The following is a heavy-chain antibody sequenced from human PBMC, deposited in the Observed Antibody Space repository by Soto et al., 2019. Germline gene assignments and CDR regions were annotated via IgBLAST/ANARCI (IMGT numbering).Heavy chain of an antibody. CDR3: ARVSNRYCSGGSCLYYFYY. CDR1: GYTITSYD. D-gene: IGHD2-15*01. CDR2: MNPNSGNT. V-gene: IGHV1-8*01. Sequence: ASVKVSCTAYGYTITSYDINWVRQATGQGLEWMGWMNPNSGNTGYAQKFQGRVTMTRNTSISTAYMELSSLRSEDTAVYYCARVSNRYCSGGSCLYYFYYWGQGTLVTVSS. J-gene: IGHJ4*02.